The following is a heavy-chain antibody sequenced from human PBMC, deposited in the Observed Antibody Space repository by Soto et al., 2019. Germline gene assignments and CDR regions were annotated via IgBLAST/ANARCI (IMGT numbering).Heavy chain of an antibody. CDR2: ILPIFNKT. J-gene: IGHJ5*02. Sequence: QVQLVQSGADVKKPGSSVRVSCKASGGTFSTYAINWVRQAPGHGLEWMGVILPIFNKTHYAQNFQGRVTIIADKSTSTSDMELSSLRSEDTAVYYCARDGVQLLYKNYFDTWGQGTLVTVSS. CDR3: ARDGVQLLYKNYFDT. CDR1: GGTFSTYA. D-gene: IGHD1-7*01. V-gene: IGHV1-69*06.